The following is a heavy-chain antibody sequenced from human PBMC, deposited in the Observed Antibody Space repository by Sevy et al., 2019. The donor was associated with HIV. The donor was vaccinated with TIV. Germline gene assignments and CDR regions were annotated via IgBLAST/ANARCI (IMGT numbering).Heavy chain of an antibody. CDR1: GGSINYY. V-gene: IGHV4-59*01. CDR3: ARRGGSGNYYFFDY. Sequence: SETLSLTCTVSGGSINYYWSWIRQPPGKGLEWIGHIDYSGSTNYNPSLKSRVTISVDMSKNQFSLKLGSVTAAATAVYYCARRGGSGNYYFFDYWGQGTLVTVSS. D-gene: IGHD3-10*01. CDR2: IDYSGST. J-gene: IGHJ4*02.